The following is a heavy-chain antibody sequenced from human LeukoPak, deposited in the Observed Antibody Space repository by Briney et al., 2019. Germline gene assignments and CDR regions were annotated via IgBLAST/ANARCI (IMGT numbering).Heavy chain of an antibody. CDR3: ARSCTSDCYXKVPGDY. CDR1: GFTFGNYW. CDR2: IKTDGTTT. Sequence: GGSLRLSCAASGFTFGNYWMQWVRQAPGKGLVWVSRIKTDGTTTTYADSVEGRFTISRDNAKNTLYLEMNSLRAEDTAVYYCARSCTSDCYXKVPGDYXGQGTLVXVS. V-gene: IGHV3-74*03. D-gene: IGHD2-8*02. J-gene: IGHJ4*02.